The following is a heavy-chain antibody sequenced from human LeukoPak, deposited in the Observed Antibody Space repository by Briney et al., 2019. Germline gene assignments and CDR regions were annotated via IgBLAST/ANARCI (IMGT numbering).Heavy chain of an antibody. Sequence: ASVKVSCKASGYTFTSYGISWLRQAPGQGLEWMGWISPYNGNTNYAQNLQGRVTMTTDTSTTTAYMELRSLRSDDTAVYYCAALGGSYLYYFDYWGQGTLVTVSS. CDR1: GYTFTSYG. V-gene: IGHV1-18*01. CDR3: AALGGSYLYYFDY. J-gene: IGHJ4*02. D-gene: IGHD1-26*01. CDR2: ISPYNGNT.